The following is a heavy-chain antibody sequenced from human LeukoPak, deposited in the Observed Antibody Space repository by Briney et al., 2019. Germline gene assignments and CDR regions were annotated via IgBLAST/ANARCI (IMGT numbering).Heavy chain of an antibody. D-gene: IGHD3-22*01. J-gene: IGHJ4*02. V-gene: IGHV3-73*01. CDR1: GFIFSDFA. Sequence: GGSLRLSCAASGFIFSDFAMHWVRQASGKGLEWVGRIRTKVDSYATTYAAPVKGRFTVSRDDSKNTAYLEMNSLKSEDTAVYYCARPSSGFHFWGQGTLVTVSS. CDR3: ARPSSGFHF. CDR2: IRTKVDSYAT.